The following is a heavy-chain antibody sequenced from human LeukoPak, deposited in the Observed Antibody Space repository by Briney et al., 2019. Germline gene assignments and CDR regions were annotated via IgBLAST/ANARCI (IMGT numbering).Heavy chain of an antibody. CDR3: ARGTAMPQESYYFDY. Sequence: PSETLSLTCAVYGGSFSGYYWSWIRQPPGKGLEWIGEINHSGSTNYNPSLKSRVTISVDTSKNQFSLKLSSVTAADTAVYYCARGTAMPQESYYFDYWGQGTLVTVSS. D-gene: IGHD5-18*01. J-gene: IGHJ4*02. CDR1: GGSFSGYY. CDR2: INHSGST. V-gene: IGHV4-34*01.